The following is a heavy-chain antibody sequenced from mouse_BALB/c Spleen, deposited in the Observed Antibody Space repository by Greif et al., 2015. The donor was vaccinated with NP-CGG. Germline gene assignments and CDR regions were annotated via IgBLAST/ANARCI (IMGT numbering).Heavy chain of an antibody. D-gene: IGHD1-2*01. CDR2: ISSGSSTI. J-gene: IGHJ2*01. Sequence: EVQVVESGGGLVQPGGSRKLSCAASGFTFSSFGMHWVRQAPEKGLEWVAYISSGSSTIYYADTVKGRFTISRDNPKNTLFLQMTSLRSEDTAMYYCARDPHSAVYFDYWGQGTTLTVSS. V-gene: IGHV5-17*02. CDR1: GFTFSSFG. CDR3: ARDPHSAVYFDY.